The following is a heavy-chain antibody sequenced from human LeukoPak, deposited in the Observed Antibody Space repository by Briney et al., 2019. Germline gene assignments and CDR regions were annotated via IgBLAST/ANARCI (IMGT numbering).Heavy chain of an antibody. Sequence: ASVKVSCKASGGTFSSYTISWVRQAPGQGLEWMGGIIPIFGTANYAQKFQGRVTITADESTSTAYMELSSLRSEDTAVYYCARGAHYDYVWGSYRYGFDYWGQGTLVTVSS. CDR3: ARGAHYDYVWGSYRYGFDY. D-gene: IGHD3-16*02. CDR2: IIPIFGTA. J-gene: IGHJ4*02. V-gene: IGHV1-69*01. CDR1: GGTFSSYT.